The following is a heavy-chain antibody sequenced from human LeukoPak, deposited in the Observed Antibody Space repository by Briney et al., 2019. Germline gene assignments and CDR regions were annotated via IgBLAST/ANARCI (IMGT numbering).Heavy chain of an antibody. CDR1: GGSISSHY. J-gene: IGHJ4*02. CDR2: IYYSGST. D-gene: IGHD3-10*01. CDR3: ARVEDGSAN. Sequence: PSETLSLTCTVSGGSISSHYWSWIRQPPGKGLEWVGYIYYSGSTNYNPSLKSRVTISVDTSKNQFSLKLSSVTAADTAVYYCARVEDGSANWGQGTLVTVSS. V-gene: IGHV4-59*08.